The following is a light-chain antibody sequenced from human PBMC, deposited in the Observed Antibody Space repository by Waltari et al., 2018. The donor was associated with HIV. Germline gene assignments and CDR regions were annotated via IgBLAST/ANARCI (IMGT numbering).Light chain of an antibody. CDR3: QQSYSTPRT. V-gene: IGKV1-39*01. CDR1: QSVSGY. J-gene: IGKJ1*01. Sequence: DIQLTQSPSSLFASVGDRVTITCRASQSVSGYLHWYQQKPGTAPRRLIYGASSLQSGVPSRFSGSGSGTDFTLTISSLQPEDFATYYCQQSYSTPRTFGQGTTVDI. CDR2: GAS.